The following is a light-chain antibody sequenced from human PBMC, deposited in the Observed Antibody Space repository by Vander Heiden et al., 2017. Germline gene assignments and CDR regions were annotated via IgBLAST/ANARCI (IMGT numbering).Light chain of an antibody. V-gene: IGLV1-47*01. J-gene: IGLJ2*01. CDR1: SSNIGSNY. CDR2: RNN. Sequence: QSVLPQPPSASGTPGPRVTISCSGSSSNIGSNYVYWYQQLPGTAPKVLIQRNNQRPSGIPDRFSGSKSGTSASLAISGLRSDDEADYYCAAWDDSLSGVVFGGGTKLTVL. CDR3: AAWDDSLSGVV.